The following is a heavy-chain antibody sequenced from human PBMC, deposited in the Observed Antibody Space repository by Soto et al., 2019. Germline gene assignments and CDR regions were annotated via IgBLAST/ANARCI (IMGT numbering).Heavy chain of an antibody. CDR1: GGSISSYY. D-gene: IGHD1-7*01. V-gene: IGHV4-59*01. Sequence: PSETLSLTCTVSGGSISSYYWSWIRQPPGKGLEWIGYIYYSGSTNYNPSLKSRVTISVDTSKNQSSLKLSSVTAADTAVYYCARGGNWNYGFDYWGQGTLVTVSS. J-gene: IGHJ4*02. CDR2: IYYSGST. CDR3: ARGGNWNYGFDY.